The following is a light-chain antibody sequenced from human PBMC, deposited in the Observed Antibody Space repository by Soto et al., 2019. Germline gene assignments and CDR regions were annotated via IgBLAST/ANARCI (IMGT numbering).Light chain of an antibody. CDR2: GAS. V-gene: IGKV3-15*01. Sequence: EIVMTQSPATLSVSPGERATLSCRANQSVNSNLAWYQQKPGQAPRLLIYGASTRATGIPARFSGSGSGTQFTLTISSLQSEDFAVYYCQQRGKWPSTFGPGTKVEMK. CDR1: QSVNSN. J-gene: IGKJ2*02. CDR3: QQRGKWPST.